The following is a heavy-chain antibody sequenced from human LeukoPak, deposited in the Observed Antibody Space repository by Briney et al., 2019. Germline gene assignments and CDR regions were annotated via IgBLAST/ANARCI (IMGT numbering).Heavy chain of an antibody. J-gene: IGHJ4*02. CDR2: ISSSSSTI. CDR3: AGILWFGDPY. D-gene: IGHD3-10*01. V-gene: IGHV3-48*04. CDR1: GFTFSSYS. Sequence: GGSLRLSCATSGFTFSSYSMNWVRQAPGKGLEWVSYISSSSSTIYYADSVKGRFAISRDNAKNSLYLQMNSLRAEDTAVYYCAGILWFGDPYWGQGTLVTVSS.